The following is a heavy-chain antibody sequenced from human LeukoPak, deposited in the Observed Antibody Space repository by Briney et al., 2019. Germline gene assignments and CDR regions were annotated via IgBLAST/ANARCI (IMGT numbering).Heavy chain of an antibody. V-gene: IGHV4-61*01. CDR3: ARMYSNYFDY. CDR2: IYYSGST. Sequence: SETLSLTCTVSGGSFSSGTYYWSWLRQPPGKGLEWIGFIYYSGSTNYNPSLKSRVTISVDTSKNQFSLKLSSVTAADTAVYYCARMYSNYFDYWGQGTLVTVSS. J-gene: IGHJ4*02. D-gene: IGHD4-11*01. CDR1: GGSFSSGTYY.